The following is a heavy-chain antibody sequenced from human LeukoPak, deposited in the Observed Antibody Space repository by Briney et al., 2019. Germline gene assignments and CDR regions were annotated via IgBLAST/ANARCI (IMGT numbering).Heavy chain of an antibody. D-gene: IGHD2-15*01. Sequence: GGSLRLSCAASGFAFDDYAMHWVRQAPGKGLEWVSGISWNSGSIGYADSVKGRFTISRDNFKNTLYLQMNTLRAEDTAVYYCARDRGSDWGQGTLVTVSS. V-gene: IGHV3-9*01. J-gene: IGHJ4*02. CDR3: ARDRGSD. CDR1: GFAFDDYA. CDR2: ISWNSGSI.